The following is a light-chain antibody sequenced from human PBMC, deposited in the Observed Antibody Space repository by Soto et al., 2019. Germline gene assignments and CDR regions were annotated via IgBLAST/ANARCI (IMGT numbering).Light chain of an antibody. Sequence: IQMTQSPASVSASVGDRVTITCRESQGLNTWLAWYQHKPGQAPKLLIHAASTLQSGVPSRFRASGFGTDFTLTISSLQPEDFATYYCQQANTFPPTFGPGTKVDIK. J-gene: IGKJ3*01. V-gene: IGKV1D-12*01. CDR1: QGLNTW. CDR2: AAS. CDR3: QQANTFPPT.